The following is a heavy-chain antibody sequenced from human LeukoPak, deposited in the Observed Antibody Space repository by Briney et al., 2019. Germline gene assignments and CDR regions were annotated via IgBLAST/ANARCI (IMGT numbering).Heavy chain of an antibody. D-gene: IGHD3-10*02. J-gene: IGHJ6*04. V-gene: IGHV3-48*03. CDR2: ISSGGSTI. Sequence: GGSLRLSCAASGFTFSSYEMNWVRQAPGKGLEWVSYISSGGSTIYYASYVKGRFPISRDNAKNSLYLQMNSLRAEHTAVYYCAELGITMIGGVWGKGTTVTISS. CDR3: AELGITMIGGV. CDR1: GFTFSSYE.